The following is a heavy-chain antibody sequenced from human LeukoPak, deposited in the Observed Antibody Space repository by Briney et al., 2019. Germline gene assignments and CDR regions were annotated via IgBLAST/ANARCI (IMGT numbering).Heavy chain of an antibody. CDR3: ARVQGLDFRWYFDL. CDR2: IGTAGDT. CDR1: GFTFSSYD. V-gene: IGHV3-13*01. Sequence: PPGGSLRPSCAASGFTFSSYDMHWVRQATGKGLEWVSAIGTAGDTYYPGSVKGRFTISRENAKNSLYLQMNSLRAGDTAVYYCARVQGLDFRWYFDLWGRGTLVTVSS. J-gene: IGHJ2*01.